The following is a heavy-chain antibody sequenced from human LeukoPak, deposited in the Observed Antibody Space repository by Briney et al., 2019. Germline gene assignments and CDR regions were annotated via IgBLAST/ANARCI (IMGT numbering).Heavy chain of an antibody. CDR3: ARSGSYANDVFDL. D-gene: IGHD1-26*01. CDR1: GGSISSYY. Sequence: RPSETLSLTCTVSGGSISSYYWSWIRQPPGKGLEWIGRMYLSGNTNYNPSLKSRVTMSPDTSKNQFSLKLSSVTAADMAVYYCARSGSYANDVFDLWGQGGMVTV. V-gene: IGHV4-4*07. CDR2: MYLSGNT. J-gene: IGHJ3*01.